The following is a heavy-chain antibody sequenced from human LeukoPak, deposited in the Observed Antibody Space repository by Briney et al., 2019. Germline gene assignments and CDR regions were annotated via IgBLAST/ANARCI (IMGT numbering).Heavy chain of an antibody. J-gene: IGHJ6*03. V-gene: IGHV4-39*07. D-gene: IGHD6-25*01. CDR3: AKDFSSASYTCYYYYRDV. CDR2: IYYSGST. CDR1: GGSISSSSYY. Sequence: SETLSLTCTVSGGSISSSSYYWGWIRQPPGKGLEWIGSIYYSGSTYYNPSLKSRVTISVDTSKNQFSLKVSSVTAADTAIYYCAKDFSSASYTCYYYYRDVWGKGTTVTVSS.